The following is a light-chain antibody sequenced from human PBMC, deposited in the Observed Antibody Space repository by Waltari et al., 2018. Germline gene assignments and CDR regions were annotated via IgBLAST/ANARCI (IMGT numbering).Light chain of an antibody. CDR2: QAS. V-gene: IGKV3-11*01. J-gene: IGKJ1*01. CDR3: LKYTYLPAT. CDR1: QSVDKY. Sequence: EGVLTQSPGTLSLSPGDRATLPCRASQSVDKYLAWYQQTPGQAPRLLIYQASTRDPGIPDRFSGSGSGTDFTLNISRLEAEDVAVYYCLKYTYLPATFGEGTKVEIK.